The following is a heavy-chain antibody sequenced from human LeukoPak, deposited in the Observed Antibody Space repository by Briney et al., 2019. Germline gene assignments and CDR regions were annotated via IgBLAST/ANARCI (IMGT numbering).Heavy chain of an antibody. Sequence: SGGSLRLSCAASGFTFSSYGMHWVRQAPGKGLEWVAFIRYDGSNKYYADSVKGRFTISRDNAKNSLYLQMNSLRAEDTAVYYCARDANILTGYYNYYWGQGTLVTVSS. D-gene: IGHD3-9*01. CDR3: ARDANILTGYYNYY. V-gene: IGHV3-30*02. CDR1: GFTFSSYG. CDR2: IRYDGSNK. J-gene: IGHJ4*02.